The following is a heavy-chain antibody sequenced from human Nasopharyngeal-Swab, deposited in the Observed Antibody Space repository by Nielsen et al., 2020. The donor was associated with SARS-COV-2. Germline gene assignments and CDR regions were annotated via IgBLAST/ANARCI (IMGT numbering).Heavy chain of an antibody. J-gene: IGHJ1*01. V-gene: IGHV3-30-3*01. CDR3: ANWRYGYFQD. CDR1: GFTFSSYA. CDR2: ISYDESIK. Sequence: GESLKISCAASGFTFSSYAMHWVRQAPGKGLEWVAVISYDESIKYYADSVKGRFTISRDNSKNTLYLQMSSLRAEDTAVYYCANWRYGYFQDWGQGTLVTVSS. D-gene: IGHD1-1*01.